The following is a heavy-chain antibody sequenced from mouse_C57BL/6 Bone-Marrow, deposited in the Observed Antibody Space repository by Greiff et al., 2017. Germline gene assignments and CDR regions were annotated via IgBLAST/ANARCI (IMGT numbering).Heavy chain of an antibody. D-gene: IGHD1-3*01. Sequence: EVKVEESGGGLVQPGGSLKLSCAASGFTFSDYYMYWVRQTPEKRLEWVAYISSGSSTIYYADTVKGRFTISRDNAKNTLFLQMTSLRSEDTAMYYCARLGEWGYWGQGTTLTVSS. CDR3: ARLGEWGY. CDR1: GFTFSDYY. J-gene: IGHJ2*01. V-gene: IGHV5-17*01. CDR2: ISSGSSTI.